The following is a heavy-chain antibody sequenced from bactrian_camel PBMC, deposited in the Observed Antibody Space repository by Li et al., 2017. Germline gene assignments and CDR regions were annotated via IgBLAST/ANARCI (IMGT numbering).Heavy chain of an antibody. J-gene: IGHJ4*01. D-gene: IGHD6*01. V-gene: IGHV3S26*01. CDR1: GLSVSDFS. CDR3: AGDRTYGAWYMENQYTY. CDR2: IDSDGST. Sequence: VQLVESGGGSVQTGGSLRLSCAPSGLSVSDFSMAWFRQSPGKEREGVATIDSDGSTSYADSVKGRFTISKDNTKNTRYLQMNSLIPEDTGVYYCAGDRTYGAWYMENQYTYWGRGTQVTVS.